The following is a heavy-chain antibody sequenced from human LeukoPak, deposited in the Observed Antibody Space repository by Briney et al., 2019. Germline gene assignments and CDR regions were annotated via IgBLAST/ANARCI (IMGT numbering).Heavy chain of an antibody. CDR2: IVSDGSGT. J-gene: IGHJ5*02. D-gene: IGHD7-27*01. Sequence: GGSLRLSCAASGFTFSNNWMHWVRQAPGKRLVWVSRIVSDGSGTTYADSVKGRFTISRDNAKNTLYLQMDSLRAEDTAVYYCARDRNIYVSDWGNWFDPWGQGTLVTVSS. CDR3: ARDRNIYVSDWGNWFDP. V-gene: IGHV3-74*01. CDR1: GFTFSNNW.